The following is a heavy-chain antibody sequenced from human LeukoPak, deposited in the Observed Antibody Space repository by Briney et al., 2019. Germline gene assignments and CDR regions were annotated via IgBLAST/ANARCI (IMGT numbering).Heavy chain of an antibody. D-gene: IGHD6-25*01. V-gene: IGHV3-23*01. CDR2: ITASGATT. J-gene: IGHJ6*03. CDR1: GFTFSAHH. Sequence: GGSLRLSCAPSGFTFSAHHMNWVRQAPGKGPEWVSGITASGATTYYADSVKGRFTISRDSSQSTLYLQMNSLRAEDTAVYYCARAEAAGDNRGGYYYFYMDVWGKGTTVTVSS. CDR3: ARAEAAGDNRGGYYYFYMDV.